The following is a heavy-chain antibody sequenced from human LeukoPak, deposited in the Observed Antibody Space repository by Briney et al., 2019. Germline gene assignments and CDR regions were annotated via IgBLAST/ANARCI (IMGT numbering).Heavy chain of an antibody. D-gene: IGHD2-2*01. CDR3: ARYPDIVVVPAAVDAFDI. Sequence: SETLSLTCTVSGGSISSYYWSWIRQPPGKGLEWIGYIYYSGSTNYNPSLESRVTISVDTSKNQFSLKLSSVTAADTAVYYCARYPDIVVVPAAVDAFDIWGQGTMVTVSS. V-gene: IGHV4-59*01. J-gene: IGHJ3*02. CDR1: GGSISSYY. CDR2: IYYSGST.